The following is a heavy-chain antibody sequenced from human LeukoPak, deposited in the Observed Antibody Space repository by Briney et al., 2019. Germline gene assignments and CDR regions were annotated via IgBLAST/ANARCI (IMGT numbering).Heavy chain of an antibody. CDR3: ARNAYGDRSSFDY. CDR1: GFTFSSYS. D-gene: IGHD4-17*01. CDR2: ISSSRTI. V-gene: IGHV3-48*01. J-gene: IGHJ4*02. Sequence: GGSLRLSWAASGFTFSSYSMNWVRQAPGKGLEWVSFISSSRTIFYADSVKARFTISRDNAKNSLYLQMNSLRAEDTAVYYCARNAYGDRSSFDYWGQGTLVTVSS.